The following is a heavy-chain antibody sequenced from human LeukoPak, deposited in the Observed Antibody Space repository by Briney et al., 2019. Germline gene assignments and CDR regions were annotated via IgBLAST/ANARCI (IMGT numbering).Heavy chain of an antibody. D-gene: IGHD2-15*01. Sequence: SETLSLTCSVSGDSVTSSYWNWVRQPPGEGLEWLGYVSSDGTTNYTPSLRSRLSMSVDTAKNDISLILTSVTAADTAIYYCARLDCVLEGCYNHWGRGTLVTVSS. V-gene: IGHV4-59*08. CDR1: GDSVTSSY. J-gene: IGHJ4*02. CDR3: ARLDCVLEGCYNH. CDR2: VSSDGTT.